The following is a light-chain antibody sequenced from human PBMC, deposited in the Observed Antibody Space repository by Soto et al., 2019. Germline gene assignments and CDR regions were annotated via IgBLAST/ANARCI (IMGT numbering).Light chain of an antibody. CDR2: DVT. CDR1: SSAFGSYNY. CDR3: SSYSGSDNLL. Sequence: QSVRTQPSTVSGSPGESVTISCAGTSSAFGSYNYVSWYQQYPGKAPKVIIYDVTERPSEVPDRFSGSKSGNTASLTISGLQGEDEAEYFCSSYSGSDNLLFGGGTKVTV. J-gene: IGLJ3*02. V-gene: IGLV2-11*01.